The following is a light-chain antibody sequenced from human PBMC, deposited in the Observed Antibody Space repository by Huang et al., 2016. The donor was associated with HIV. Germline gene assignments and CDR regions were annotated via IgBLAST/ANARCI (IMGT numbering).Light chain of an antibody. CDR2: GGS. CDR3: QQYYNVPFT. V-gene: IGKV4-1*01. J-gene: IGKJ2*01. Sequence: DIVMTQPPASLAVSLGERATINCKSSQSIFYSSNNRNYLAWYQQKPGQSPKLLIYGGSTRESGVPDRFTGSGSGTDCSLSISSLQAEDVEPYYCQQYYNVPFTFGQGTKLDIK. CDR1: QSIFYSSNNRNY.